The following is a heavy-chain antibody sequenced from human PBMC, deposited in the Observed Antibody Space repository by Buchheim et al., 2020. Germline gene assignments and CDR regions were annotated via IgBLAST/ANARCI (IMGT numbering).Heavy chain of an antibody. CDR1: GFTFSSYG. CDR3: ARDPADYYDSSGYSNLDY. CDR2: IWYDGSNK. D-gene: IGHD3-22*01. J-gene: IGHJ4*02. V-gene: IGHV3-33*01. Sequence: QVQLVESGGGVVQPGRSLRLSCAASGFTFSSYGMHWVRQAPGKGLEWVAVIWYDGSNKYYADSVKGRFTISRDNSKKTLYLQMNSLRAEDTAVYYCARDPADYYDSSGYSNLDYWGQGTL.